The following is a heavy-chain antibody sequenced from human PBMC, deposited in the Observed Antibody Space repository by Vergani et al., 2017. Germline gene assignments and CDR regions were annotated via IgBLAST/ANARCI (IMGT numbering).Heavy chain of an antibody. Sequence: QVQLQESGPGLVKPSETLSLTCTVSGGSISSYYWTWIRQPPGEGLEWIGYIYHSGSTNYDPSLKRRVTISVDTSKNQFSLKLSCVTPADTAVYYCARGFSYYGSGAGYWGQGTLVTVSS. J-gene: IGHJ4*02. V-gene: IGHV4-59*01. CDR2: IYHSGST. CDR3: ARGFSYYGSGAGY. CDR1: GGSISSYY. D-gene: IGHD3-10*01.